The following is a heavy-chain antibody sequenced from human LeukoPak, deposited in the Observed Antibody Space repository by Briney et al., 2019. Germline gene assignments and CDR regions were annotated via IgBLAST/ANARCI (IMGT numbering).Heavy chain of an antibody. CDR3: ARVWRGIASPYHGMDV. V-gene: IGHV3-13*01. CDR2: VGTNEDT. CDR1: GFSFSTYD. D-gene: IGHD6-13*01. Sequence: PGGSLRLSCVASGFSFSTYDMYWVRQAAGRGPEWVSAVGTNEDTYYSASVKGRFTVSRENGKNSSYLLMNSLRVEDTAVYYCARVWRGIASPYHGMDVWGQGTAVTVSS. J-gene: IGHJ6*02.